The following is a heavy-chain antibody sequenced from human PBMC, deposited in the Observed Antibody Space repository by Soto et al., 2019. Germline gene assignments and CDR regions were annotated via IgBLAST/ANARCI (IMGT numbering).Heavy chain of an antibody. CDR3: TRGDSSGYYYWDY. J-gene: IGHJ4*02. CDR1: GFTFGDYA. V-gene: IGHV3-49*03. D-gene: IGHD3-22*01. Sequence: GGSLRLSCTASGFTFGDYAMSWFRQAPGKGREWVGFIRSKAYGGTTEYAASVKGRFTISRDDSKSIAYLQMNSLKTEDTAVYYCTRGDSSGYYYWDYWGQGTLVTVSS. CDR2: IRSKAYGGTT.